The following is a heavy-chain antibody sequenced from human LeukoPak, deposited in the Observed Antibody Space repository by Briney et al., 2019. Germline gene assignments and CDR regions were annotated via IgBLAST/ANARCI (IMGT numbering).Heavy chain of an antibody. CDR3: ARGSLYCSSTSCPVRPLGY. CDR2: IIPILGIA. CDR1: GGTFSSYA. Sequence: SVKVSCKASGGTFSSYAISWVRQAPGQGLEWMGRIIPILGIANYAQKFQGRVTITADKSTSTAYMELSSLRSEDTAVYYCARGSLYCSSTSCPVRPLGYWGQGTLVTVSS. J-gene: IGHJ4*02. D-gene: IGHD2-2*01. V-gene: IGHV1-69*04.